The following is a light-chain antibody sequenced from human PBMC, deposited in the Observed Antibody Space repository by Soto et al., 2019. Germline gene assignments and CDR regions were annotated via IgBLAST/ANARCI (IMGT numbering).Light chain of an antibody. J-gene: IGKJ2*01. Sequence: EVVLTQSPDSLSLSPGDRATVSCRASQTIGSSLSWYQHIPGQSPRLLIHGSSYRTSGIPDRFTGSGSGTHFTLTISKLEPEDFAVYYCQQNGSSPLYTFGQGTKLEIK. CDR3: QQNGSSPLYT. CDR1: QTIGSS. CDR2: GSS. V-gene: IGKV3-20*01.